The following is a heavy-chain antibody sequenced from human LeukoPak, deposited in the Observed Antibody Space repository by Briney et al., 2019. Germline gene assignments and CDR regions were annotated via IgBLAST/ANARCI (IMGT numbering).Heavy chain of an antibody. CDR2: IYHSGST. CDR1: GGSISSSNW. V-gene: IGHV4-4*02. CDR3: ARDTGSSRGGL. J-gene: IGHJ4*02. Sequence: PSETLSLTCAVSGGSISSSNWWNWVRPPPGKGLEWIGEIYHSGSTNYNPSLRSRVTISVDKSRNQFSLKLSSVTAADTAVYYCARDTGSSRGGLWGQGTLVTVSS. D-gene: IGHD2-15*01.